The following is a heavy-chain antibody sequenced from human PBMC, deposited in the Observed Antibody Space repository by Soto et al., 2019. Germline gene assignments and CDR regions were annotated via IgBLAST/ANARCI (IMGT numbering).Heavy chain of an antibody. D-gene: IGHD5-18*01. CDR1: GDSMSTNY. CDR2: VYYNGDT. V-gene: IGHV4-59*01. Sequence: QVQLQESGPGLVKPSETLSLTCIVSGDSMSTNYWHWIRQPPGKALEWIGYVYYNGDTNYNPSLNSRVTISVDTSMNQFSLRLSSVTAADTAVYYCARGGTTMVKYYFDYWGQGALVTVSS. J-gene: IGHJ4*02. CDR3: ARGGTTMVKYYFDY.